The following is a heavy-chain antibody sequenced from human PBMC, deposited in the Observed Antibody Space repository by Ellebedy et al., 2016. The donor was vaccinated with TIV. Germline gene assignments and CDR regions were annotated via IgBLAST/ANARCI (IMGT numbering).Heavy chain of an antibody. CDR2: IKSKTDGGTT. D-gene: IGHD6-19*01. J-gene: IGHJ4*02. CDR1: GFTFSNAW. V-gene: IGHV3-15*01. Sequence: GGSLRLSCAASGFTFSNAWMSWVRQAPGKGLEWVGRIKSKTDGGTTDYAAPVKGRFTISRDDSKNTLYLQMNSLKTEDTAGYYCTTGYSSGWGPFDYWGQGTLVTVSS. CDR3: TTGYSSGWGPFDY.